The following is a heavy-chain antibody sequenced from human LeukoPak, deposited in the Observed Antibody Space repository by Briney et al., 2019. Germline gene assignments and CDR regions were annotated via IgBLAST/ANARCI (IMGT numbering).Heavy chain of an antibody. V-gene: IGHV4-39*01. CDR1: GGSISSSSYY. D-gene: IGHD2-2*01. CDR3: ARLVAYALNN. J-gene: IGHJ4*02. Sequence: SETLSLTCTVSGGSISSSSYYWGWIRQPPGKGLEWIGSIYYSGSTYYNPSLKSRVTISVDTSKNQFSLKLSSVTAADTAVYYCARLVAYALNNWGQGTLVTVSS. CDR2: IYYSGST.